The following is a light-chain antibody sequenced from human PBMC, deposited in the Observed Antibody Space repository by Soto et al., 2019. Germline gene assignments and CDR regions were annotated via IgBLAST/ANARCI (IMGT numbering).Light chain of an antibody. CDR1: QSVSSSY. CDR3: QQYGSSPQT. Sequence: EIVLTQSPGTLSLSPGERATLSCRASQSVSSSYLGWYQQKPGQAPRLLIYGASSRATGIPDRFSGSGSGTDFPLTISRLEPEDFAVYYCQQYGSSPQTFGQGTKVEIK. J-gene: IGKJ1*01. CDR2: GAS. V-gene: IGKV3-20*01.